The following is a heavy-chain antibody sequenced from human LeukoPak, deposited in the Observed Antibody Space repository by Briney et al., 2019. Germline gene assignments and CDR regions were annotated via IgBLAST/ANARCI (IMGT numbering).Heavy chain of an antibody. Sequence: SETLSLTCTVSGGSISSYYWSWIRQPPGKGLEWIGYIYYSGSTNYNPSLKSRVTISVDTSKNQFSLKLSSVTAADTAVYYCAREYYDFWSGPDYYCYGMDVWGQGTTVTVFS. J-gene: IGHJ6*02. CDR3: AREYYDFWSGPDYYCYGMDV. D-gene: IGHD3-3*01. CDR2: IYYSGST. CDR1: GGSISSYY. V-gene: IGHV4-59*01.